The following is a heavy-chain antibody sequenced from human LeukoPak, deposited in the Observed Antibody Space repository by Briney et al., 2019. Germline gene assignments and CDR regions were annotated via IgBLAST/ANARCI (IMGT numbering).Heavy chain of an antibody. J-gene: IGHJ4*02. CDR1: GGTFSSYA. D-gene: IGHD5-24*01. CDR3: ASPEMATTYYYLDY. Sequence: GASVKVSCKASGGTFSSYAISWVRQAPGQGLEWMGGIIPIFGTANYAQKFQGRVTITADESTSTAYMELSSLRSEDTAVYYCASPEMATTYYYLDYWGQGTLVTVSS. CDR2: IIPIFGTA. V-gene: IGHV1-69*13.